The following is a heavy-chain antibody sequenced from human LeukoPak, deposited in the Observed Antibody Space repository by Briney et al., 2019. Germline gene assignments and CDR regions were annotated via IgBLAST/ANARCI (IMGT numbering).Heavy chain of an antibody. J-gene: IGHJ4*02. V-gene: IGHV3-7*01. Sequence: PGGSLRLSWEASGFTVSTYWMNWVRQVPGKGRDWVANINPDGSGKRYVASVKGRFTIARDNADNSLSLKMNSLRAEDTAVYYCASSGAGGNSWGQGTLVTVSS. CDR1: GFTVSTYW. CDR2: INPDGSGK. D-gene: IGHD3-10*01. CDR3: ASSGAGGNS.